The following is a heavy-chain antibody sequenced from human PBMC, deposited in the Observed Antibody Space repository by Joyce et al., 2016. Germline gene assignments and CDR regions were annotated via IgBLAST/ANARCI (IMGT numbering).Heavy chain of an antibody. CDR3: ARPGGSSTRGAFDI. CDR2: LQSGGRT. V-gene: IGHV3-53*01. CDR1: GFVISNNH. Sequence: EVQVVESGGGLIQPGGSLRLSCAASGFVISNNHMTWVRQAPGKGLEWVSVLQSGGRTYYAESVKGRFTISRDNSKNIVHLHMNNLRAEDTAVYYCARPGGSSTRGAFDIWGQGTMVTVSS. J-gene: IGHJ3*02. D-gene: IGHD1-26*01.